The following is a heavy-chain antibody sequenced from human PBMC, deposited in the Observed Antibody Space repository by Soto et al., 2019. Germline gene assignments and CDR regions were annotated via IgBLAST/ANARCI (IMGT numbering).Heavy chain of an antibody. CDR1: GFTFSSYG. CDR2: ISYDGSNK. Sequence: GGSLRLSCAASGFTFSSYGMHWVRQAPGKGLEWVAVISYDGSNKYYADSVKGRFTISRDNSKNTLYLQMNSLRAEDTAVYYCAGHNFFNWFDPWGQGTLVTVSS. D-gene: IGHD1-1*01. J-gene: IGHJ5*02. V-gene: IGHV3-30*03. CDR3: AGHNFFNWFDP.